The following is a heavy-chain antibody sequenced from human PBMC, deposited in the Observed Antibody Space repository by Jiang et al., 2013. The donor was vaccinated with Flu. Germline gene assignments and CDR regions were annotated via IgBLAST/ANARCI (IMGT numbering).Heavy chain of an antibody. J-gene: IGHJ4*02. V-gene: IGHV1-3*01. CDR2: VNAGNGNT. Sequence: GAEVKKPGASVKVSCKASGYTFTSYAMHWVRQAPGQRLEWMGWVNAGNGNTKYSQKFQGRVTITRDTSASTAYMELRSLRSDDTAVYYCARGEGGYSYGLTTSWGQGTLVTVSS. CDR3: ARGEGGYSYGLTTS. CDR1: GYTFTSYA. D-gene: IGHD5-18*01.